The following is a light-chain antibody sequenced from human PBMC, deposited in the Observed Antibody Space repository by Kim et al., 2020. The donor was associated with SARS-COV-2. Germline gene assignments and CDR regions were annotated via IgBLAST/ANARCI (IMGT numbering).Light chain of an antibody. CDR2: DVS. CDR1: SSDVGGYNY. CDR3: SSYTTSSTVV. V-gene: IGLV2-14*04. Sequence: QSIAISCTGTSSDVGGYNYVSWYQQYSGKAPKLLIYDVSHRPSGVSDRFSGSKSGNTASLTISGLQAEDEADYYCSSYTTSSTVVFGGGTQLTVL. J-gene: IGLJ2*01.